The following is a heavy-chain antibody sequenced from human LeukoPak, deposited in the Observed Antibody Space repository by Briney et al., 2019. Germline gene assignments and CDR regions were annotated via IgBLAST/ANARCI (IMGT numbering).Heavy chain of an antibody. D-gene: IGHD2-2*01. CDR2: IIPILGIA. CDR1: GGTFGSYT. J-gene: IGHJ4*02. Sequence: SVKVSCKASGGTFGSYTISWVRQAPGQGLEWMGRIIPILGIANYAQKFQGRVTITADKSTSTAYMELSSLRSEDTAVYYCARISDCSSTSCSVDYWGQGTLVTVSS. V-gene: IGHV1-69*02. CDR3: ARISDCSSTSCSVDY.